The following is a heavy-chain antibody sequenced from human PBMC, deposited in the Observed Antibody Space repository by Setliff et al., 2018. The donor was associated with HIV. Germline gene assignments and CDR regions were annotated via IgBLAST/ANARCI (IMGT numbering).Heavy chain of an antibody. J-gene: IGHJ3*02. CDR3: AKSGWELLDAFDI. V-gene: IGHV3-30*02. CDR2: IRYDGSNK. Sequence: SCAASGFTFSSYGMHWVRQAPGKGLEWVAFIRYDGSNKYYADSVKGRFTISRDNSKNTLYLQMNSLRAEDTAVYYCAKSGWELLDAFDIWGQGTMVTVSS. CDR1: GFTFSSYG. D-gene: IGHD1-26*01.